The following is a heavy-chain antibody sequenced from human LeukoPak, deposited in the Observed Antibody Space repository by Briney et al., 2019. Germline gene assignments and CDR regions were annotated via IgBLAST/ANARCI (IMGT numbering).Heavy chain of an antibody. V-gene: IGHV3-30*02. CDR2: IRYDGSNK. D-gene: IGHD2-21*02. Sequence: PGGSLRLSCAASGFTFSSYGMHWVRQAPGKGLEWVAFIRYDGSNKYYADSVKGRFTISRDNSKNTLYLQMNSLRAEDTAVYYCAKGALVTSDALDIWGQGTMVTVSS. CDR1: GFTFSSYG. CDR3: AKGALVTSDALDI. J-gene: IGHJ3*02.